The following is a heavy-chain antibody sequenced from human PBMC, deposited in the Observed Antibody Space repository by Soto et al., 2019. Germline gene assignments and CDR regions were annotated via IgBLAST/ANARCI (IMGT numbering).Heavy chain of an antibody. D-gene: IGHD6-6*01. V-gene: IGHV3-9*01. J-gene: IGHJ4*02. Sequence: EGQLVESGGGLVQPGRSLRLSCAASGFMFDAYAMYWVRQAPGKGLEWVSGISWNSNSIVYADSVKGRFTISRDNAKNSLYLQMNSLKPEDTALYYGANSQSIASLPFDYWGQGTLVTVSS. CDR3: ANSQSIASLPFDY. CDR2: ISWNSNSI. CDR1: GFMFDAYA.